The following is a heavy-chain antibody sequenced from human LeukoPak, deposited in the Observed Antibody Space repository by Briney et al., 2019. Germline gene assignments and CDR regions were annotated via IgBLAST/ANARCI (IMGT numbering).Heavy chain of an antibody. J-gene: IGHJ4*02. D-gene: IGHD6-6*01. CDR1: GGTFSSYA. CDR3: ASSAARPRGFDY. V-gene: IGHV1-69*05. CDR2: IIPISGTA. Sequence: SVKVSCKASGGTFSSYAISWVRQAPGQGLEWMGGIIPISGTANYAQKFQGRVTITTDESTSTAYMELSSLRSEDTAVYYCASSAARPRGFDYWGQGTLVTVSS.